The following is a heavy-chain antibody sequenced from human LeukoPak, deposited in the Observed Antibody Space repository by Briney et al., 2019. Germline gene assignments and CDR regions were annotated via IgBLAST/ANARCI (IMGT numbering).Heavy chain of an antibody. CDR2: IYWDDDK. V-gene: IGHV2-5*02. Sequence: SGPTLMKPTPTLTLTFTFSEFSLSTRGVGVGWIRQPPGKALEWLALIYWDDDKRYSPSLKTRLTITKDTSKNQVVLTMTNMDPMDTATYYCAHDANGSGFYPIFDYWGQGALVTVSS. J-gene: IGHJ4*02. D-gene: IGHD3-22*01. CDR1: EFSLSTRGVG. CDR3: AHDANGSGFYPIFDY.